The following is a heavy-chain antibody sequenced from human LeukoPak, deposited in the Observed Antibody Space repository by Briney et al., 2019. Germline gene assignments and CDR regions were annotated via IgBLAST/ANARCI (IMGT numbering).Heavy chain of an antibody. D-gene: IGHD3-22*01. CDR3: AREDSSGYYGEAFDI. J-gene: IGHJ3*02. CDR2: ISSSGSTI. Sequence: PGGSLRLSCAASGFTFSDYYMSWIRQAPGKGLEWVSYISSSGSTIYYADSVKGRFTISRDNAKNSLYLQMNSLRAEDTAVYYCAREDSSGYYGEAFDIWGQGTMVTVSS. V-gene: IGHV3-11*01. CDR1: GFTFSDYY.